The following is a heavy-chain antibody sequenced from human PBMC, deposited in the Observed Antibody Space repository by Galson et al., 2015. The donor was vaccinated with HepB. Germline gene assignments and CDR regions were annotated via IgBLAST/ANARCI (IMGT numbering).Heavy chain of an antibody. V-gene: IGHV6-1*01. CDR2: TYYRSKWYN. CDR3: ARGWWPRDKGTRFDY. J-gene: IGHJ4*02. CDR1: GDSVSSNSAA. D-gene: IGHD5-12*01. Sequence: CAISGDSVSSNSAAWNWIRQSPSRGLEWLGRTYYRSKWYNDYAVSVKSRITINPDTSKNQFSLQLNPVTPEDTAVYYCARGWWPRDKGTRFDYWGQGTLVTVSS.